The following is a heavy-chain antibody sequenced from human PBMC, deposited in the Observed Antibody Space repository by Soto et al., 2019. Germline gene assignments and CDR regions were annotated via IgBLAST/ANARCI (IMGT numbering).Heavy chain of an antibody. CDR1: GFTFSTYI. V-gene: IGHV3-21*01. CDR3: ATGYCSGGSCPYAFDI. CDR2: ISSSRSDI. J-gene: IGHJ3*02. D-gene: IGHD2-15*01. Sequence: PGXSLRLSCAASGFTFSTYILNWVRQAPVKGLEWVSSISSSRSDIYYADSVKGRFTVSRDNAKNSLYLQMNSLRAEDTALYYCATGYCSGGSCPYAFDIWGRGTKVTVSS.